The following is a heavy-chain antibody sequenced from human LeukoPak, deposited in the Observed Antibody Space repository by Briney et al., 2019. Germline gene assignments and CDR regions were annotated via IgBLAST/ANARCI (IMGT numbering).Heavy chain of an antibody. D-gene: IGHD5-24*01. Sequence: GGSLRLSCAASGFTFDDYAMHWVRQAPGKGLEWVSGISWNSGNIGYADSVKGRFTISRDNAKNSLYLQMNSLRAEDTALYYCAKLSGLDGHFDYWGQGTLVTVSS. CDR1: GFTFDDYA. V-gene: IGHV3-9*01. CDR2: ISWNSGNI. J-gene: IGHJ4*02. CDR3: AKLSGLDGHFDY.